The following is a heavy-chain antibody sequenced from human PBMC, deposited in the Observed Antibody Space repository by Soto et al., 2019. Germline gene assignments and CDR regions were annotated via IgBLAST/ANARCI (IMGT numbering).Heavy chain of an antibody. J-gene: IGHJ6*02. CDR2: INHSGST. CDR3: ARGVVRYYYYYYGMDV. D-gene: IGHD3-10*01. CDR1: GGSFSCYY. V-gene: IGHV4-34*01. Sequence: SETLSLTCAVYGGSFSCYYWIWIRQPPGKGLEWIGEINHSGSTNYNPSLKSRVTISVDTSKNQFSLKLSSVTAADTAVYYCARGVVRYYYYYYGMDVWGQGTTVTV.